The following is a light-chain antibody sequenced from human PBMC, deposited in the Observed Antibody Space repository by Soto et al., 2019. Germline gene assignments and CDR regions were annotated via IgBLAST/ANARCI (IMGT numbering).Light chain of an antibody. CDR2: DNN. Sequence: QSVLTQPPSVSAAPGQRVSISCSGSDSNIGNNYISWYRQVPGTAPKVVIYDNNKRPSGIPDRFSASKSGTSSTLAITGLRTGDEAFYYCGSWDSSLTSCVFGGGTKLTVL. J-gene: IGLJ3*02. CDR1: DSNIGNNY. CDR3: GSWDSSLTSCV. V-gene: IGLV1-51*01.